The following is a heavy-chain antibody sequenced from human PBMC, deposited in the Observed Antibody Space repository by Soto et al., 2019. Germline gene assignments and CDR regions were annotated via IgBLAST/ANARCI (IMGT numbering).Heavy chain of an antibody. J-gene: IGHJ4*02. CDR3: AGFVVPASRNSDFDY. D-gene: IGHD2-15*01. V-gene: IGHV4-39*01. Sequence: PXETLSLTCTVPGISFSTSYYYWGWVRQPPGKGLDWIGNIYYSGSTFYNPSLRSRVTISVDTSKNQFSLKLNSVTAADTAVYFCAGFVVPASRNSDFDYWGQGTLVTVSS. CDR1: GISFSTSYYY. CDR2: IYYSGST.